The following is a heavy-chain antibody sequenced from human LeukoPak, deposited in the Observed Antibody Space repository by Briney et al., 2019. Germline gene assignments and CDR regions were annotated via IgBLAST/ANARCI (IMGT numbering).Heavy chain of an antibody. Sequence: ASVKVFCKASGYTFTGYYMHWVRQAPGQGLEWMGRINPNSGGTNYAQKFQGRVTMTRDTSISTAYMELSRLRSDDTAVYYCARVSYYDSLDYWGQGTLVTVSS. V-gene: IGHV1-2*06. CDR2: INPNSGGT. CDR1: GYTFTGYY. J-gene: IGHJ4*02. D-gene: IGHD3-22*01. CDR3: ARVSYYDSLDY.